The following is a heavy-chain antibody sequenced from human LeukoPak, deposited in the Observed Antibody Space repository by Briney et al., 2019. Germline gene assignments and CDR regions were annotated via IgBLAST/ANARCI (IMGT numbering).Heavy chain of an antibody. Sequence: LTGGTLRLSCAASGFTFSSNGMSWVRQAPGRGLEWVSAISGGGGSTYYADSVKGRFTISRDNAKNSLYLQMNSLRAEDTAVYYCAELGITMIGGVWGKGTTVTISS. J-gene: IGHJ6*04. V-gene: IGHV3-23*01. CDR1: GFTFSSNG. CDR2: ISGGGGST. CDR3: AELGITMIGGV. D-gene: IGHD3-10*02.